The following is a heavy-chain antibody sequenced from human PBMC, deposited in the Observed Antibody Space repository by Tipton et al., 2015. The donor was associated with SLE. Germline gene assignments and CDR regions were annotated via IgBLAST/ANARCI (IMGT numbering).Heavy chain of an antibody. CDR2: IYYSGST. CDR1: GGSISSSSYY. Sequence: TLSLTCTVSGGSISSSSYYWGWIRQPPGKGLEWIGSIYYSGSTYYNPSLKSRVTISVDTSKNQFSLKLSSVTAADTAVYYCARGWGYDSLYYYYGMDVWGQGTTVTVSS. J-gene: IGHJ6*02. V-gene: IGHV4-39*07. CDR3: ARGWGYDSLYYYYGMDV. D-gene: IGHD5-12*01.